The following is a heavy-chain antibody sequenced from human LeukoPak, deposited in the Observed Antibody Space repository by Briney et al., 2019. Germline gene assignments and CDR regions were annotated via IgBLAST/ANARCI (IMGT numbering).Heavy chain of an antibody. Sequence: KPSETLSLTCAVYGGSFSGYYWSWIRQPPGKGLEWIGEINHSGSTNYDPSLKSRVTISVDTSKNQFSLKLSSVTAADTAVYYCARGRTGYCSSTSCPGGFTHPWGQGTLATVSS. V-gene: IGHV4-34*01. D-gene: IGHD2-2*01. CDR2: INHSGST. CDR3: ARGRTGYCSSTSCPGGFTHP. CDR1: GGSFSGYY. J-gene: IGHJ5*02.